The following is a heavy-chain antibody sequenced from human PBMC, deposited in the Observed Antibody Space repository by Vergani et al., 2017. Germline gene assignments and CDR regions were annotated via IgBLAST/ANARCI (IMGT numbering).Heavy chain of an antibody. CDR3: ATGDQLVAATRFDY. CDR1: GGTFSSYT. D-gene: IGHD2-15*01. CDR2: FIPILGIA. V-gene: IGHV1-69*02. J-gene: IGHJ4*02. Sequence: QVQLVQSGAEVKKPGSSVKVSCKASGGTFSSYTISWVRQAPGQGLEWMGRFIPILGIANYAQKFQGSVTITADKSTSTAYMELSSLRSEDTAVYYCATGDQLVAATRFDYWGQGTLVTVSS.